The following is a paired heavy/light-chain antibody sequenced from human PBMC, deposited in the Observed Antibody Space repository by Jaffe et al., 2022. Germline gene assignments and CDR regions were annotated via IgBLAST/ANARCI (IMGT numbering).Light chain of an antibody. J-gene: IGLJ2*01. V-gene: IGLV1-51*01. CDR3: GTWDSGLITGV. CDR1: SSNIGRNH. CDR2: DND. Sequence: QSVLTQPPSVSAAPGQKVTISCSGSSSNIGRNHVSWYQQVPGAAPKVLIYDNDKRPLGIPDRFSGSKSGTSVTLGISGLQTGDEADYYCGTWDSGLITGVFGGGTKLTVL.
Heavy chain of an antibody. CDR3: ARMHPLPGGTFDS. Sequence: QVQLQESGPGLVKPSQTLSLTCTVSGGSINGGDIHWSWIRQPAGKGLEWIGRINPSGSTNYNPSLRSRLTISIDTSKDQFSLRLNSVTAADTAVYYCARMHPLPGGTFDSWGRGTLVTVSS. D-gene: IGHD2-2*01. J-gene: IGHJ4*02. CDR1: GGSINGGDIH. CDR2: INPSGST. V-gene: IGHV4-61*02.